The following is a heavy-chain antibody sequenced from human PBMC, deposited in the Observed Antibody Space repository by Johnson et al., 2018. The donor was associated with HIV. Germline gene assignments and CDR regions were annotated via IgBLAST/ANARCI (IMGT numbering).Heavy chain of an antibody. J-gene: IGHJ3*01. CDR1: GFTFDDYA. Sequence: EVQLVESGGGLVQPGRSLRLSCAASGFTFDDYAMHWVRQAPGKGLEWVSGISWNGGSTGYADSVKGRFTISRDNAKNSLYLQMNSLSPEDRAVYYCVRWGSGWSAFDVWGQGTMVTVSS. D-gene: IGHD6-19*01. V-gene: IGHV3-9*01. CDR2: ISWNGGST. CDR3: VRWGSGWSAFDV.